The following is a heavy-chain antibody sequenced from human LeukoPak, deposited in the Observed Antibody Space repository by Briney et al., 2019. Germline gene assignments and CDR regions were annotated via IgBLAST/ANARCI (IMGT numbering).Heavy chain of an antibody. CDR3: ARAGEMRYMDV. CDR1: GFTFSNYY. J-gene: IGHJ6*03. V-gene: IGHV3-11*01. D-gene: IGHD5-24*01. CDR2: IKGNGATT. Sequence: GGSLRPSCEASGFTFSNYYVSWIRQAPGKRLEWVSHIKGNGATTYYADSVRGRFTISSDNAKNSLFLQMNSLRVDDTATYYCARAGEMRYMDVWGKGTAVAVS.